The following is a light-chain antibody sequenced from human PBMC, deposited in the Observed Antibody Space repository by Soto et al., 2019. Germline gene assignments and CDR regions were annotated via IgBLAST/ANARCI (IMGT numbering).Light chain of an antibody. CDR1: QSVNSN. J-gene: IGKJ1*01. CDR2: GAS. Sequence: EIVMTQSPATLSLSPGERATLSCRASQSVNSNLAWYQQKPGQAPRLLIYGASSRATGIPDRFSGSGSGTDFTLTISRLEPEDFAVYYCQQYGSSWTFGQGTKVDIK. V-gene: IGKV3-20*01. CDR3: QQYGSSWT.